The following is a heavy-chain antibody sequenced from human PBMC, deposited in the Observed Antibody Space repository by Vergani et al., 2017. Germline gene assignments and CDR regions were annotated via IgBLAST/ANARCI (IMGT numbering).Heavy chain of an antibody. V-gene: IGHV3-21*01. Sequence: EVQLVESGGGLVKPGGSLRLSCAASGFTFSSYSMNWVRQAPGKGLEWVSSISSSSSYIYYADSVKGRFTISRDNAKNSLYLQMNSLRAEDTAVYYCARVYRRGSSCYHYFDYWGQGTLVTVSS. D-gene: IGHD6-13*01. CDR1: GFTFSSYS. CDR2: ISSSSSYI. J-gene: IGHJ4*02. CDR3: ARVYRRGSSCYHYFDY.